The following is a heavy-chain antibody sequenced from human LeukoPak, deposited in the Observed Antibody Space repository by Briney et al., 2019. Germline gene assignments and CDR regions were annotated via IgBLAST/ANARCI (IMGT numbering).Heavy chain of an antibody. V-gene: IGHV1-69*04. Sequence: ASVKVSCKASGGTFSSYAISWVRQAPGQGLEWMGRIIPILGIANYAQKFQGRVTITADKSTSTAYMELSSLRSEDTAVYYCARDRIAVAADEDYWGQGTLVTVSS. CDR2: IIPILGIA. D-gene: IGHD6-19*01. CDR3: ARDRIAVAADEDY. CDR1: GGTFSSYA. J-gene: IGHJ4*02.